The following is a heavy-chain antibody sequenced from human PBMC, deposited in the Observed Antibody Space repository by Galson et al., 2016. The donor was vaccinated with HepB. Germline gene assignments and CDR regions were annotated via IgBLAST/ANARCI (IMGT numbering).Heavy chain of an antibody. Sequence: SLRLSCAASGFTFNNYGMTWVRQAPGKGLEVVSRIRRSGDSTDYADSVTGRFTISRDNSKNTLSLQMNSLTADDTAIYYCVQGSTAPAVWGKGTTVTVSS. J-gene: IGHJ6*04. D-gene: IGHD2-2*01. V-gene: IGHV3-23*01. CDR1: GFTFNNYG. CDR2: IRRSGDST. CDR3: VQGSTAPAV.